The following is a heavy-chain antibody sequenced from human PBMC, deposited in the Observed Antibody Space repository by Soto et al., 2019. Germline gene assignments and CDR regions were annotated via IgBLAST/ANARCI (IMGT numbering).Heavy chain of an antibody. Sequence: GGSLRLSCAASGFTFSSYGMHWVRQAPGKGLEWVAVISYDGSNKYYADSVKGRFTISRDNSKNTLYLQMNSLRAEDTAVYYCAKDLGTIFGVVTPHYYYGMDVWGQGTTVTSP. CDR1: GFTFSSYG. CDR2: ISYDGSNK. CDR3: AKDLGTIFGVVTPHYYYGMDV. D-gene: IGHD3-3*01. V-gene: IGHV3-30*18. J-gene: IGHJ6*02.